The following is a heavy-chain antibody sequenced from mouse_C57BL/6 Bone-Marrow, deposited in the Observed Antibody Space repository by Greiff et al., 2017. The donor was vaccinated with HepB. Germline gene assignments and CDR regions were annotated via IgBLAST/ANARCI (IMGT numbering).Heavy chain of an antibody. D-gene: IGHD1-1*01. CDR2: IYPGNSDT. CDR3: SRTGSRDY. J-gene: IGHJ2*01. CDR1: GYTFTSYW. Sequence: VQLQQPGAELVKPGASVKLSCKASGYTFTSYWMHWVKQRPGQGLEWIGAIYPGNSDTSYNQKFKGKAKLTAVTSASTAYMELSSLTNEDSAVYYCSRTGSRDYWGQGTTLTVSS. V-gene: IGHV1-5*01.